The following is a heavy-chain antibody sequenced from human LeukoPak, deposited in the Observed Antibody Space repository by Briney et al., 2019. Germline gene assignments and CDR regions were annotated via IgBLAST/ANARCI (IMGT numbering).Heavy chain of an antibody. V-gene: IGHV3-48*01. CDR1: GFTFSTYN. D-gene: IGHD1-1*01. CDR3: ARKLDYMDV. J-gene: IGHJ6*03. Sequence: GGSLRLSCAASGFTFSTYNINWVRQAPGKGLEWISYISGGSRTIDYADSVKGRFTISRDNAENSLYPQMNSLRVEDTAVYYCARKLDYMDVWGKGTTVTVSS. CDR2: ISGGSRTI.